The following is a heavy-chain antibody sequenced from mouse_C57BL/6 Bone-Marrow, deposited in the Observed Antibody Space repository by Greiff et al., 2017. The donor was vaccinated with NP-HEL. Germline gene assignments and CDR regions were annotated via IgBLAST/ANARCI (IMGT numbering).Heavy chain of an antibody. CDR2: ISYDGSN. CDR3: ARTTVVVPFDY. V-gene: IGHV3-6*01. D-gene: IGHD1-1*01. Sequence: ESGPGLVKPSQSLSLTCSVTGYSITSGYYWNWIRQFPGNKLEWMGYISYDGSNNYNPSLKNRISITRDTSKNQFFLKVNSVTTEDTATYYCARTTVVVPFDYWGQGTTLTVSS. CDR1: GYSITSGYY. J-gene: IGHJ2*01.